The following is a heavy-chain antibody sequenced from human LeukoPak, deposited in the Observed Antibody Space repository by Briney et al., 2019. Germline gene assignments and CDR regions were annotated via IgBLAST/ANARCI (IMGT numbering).Heavy chain of an antibody. CDR3: ARDPAPSRGDAFDI. V-gene: IGHV3-21*01. CDR1: GFTFSSYS. J-gene: IGHJ3*02. Sequence: GGSLRLSCAASGFTFSSYSMNWVRQAPGKGLEWVSSISSSSSYIYYADSVKGRFTISRDNAKNSLYLQMNSLRAEDTAVYYCARDPAPSRGDAFDIWGQGTMVTVSS. CDR2: ISSSSSYI. D-gene: IGHD3-16*01.